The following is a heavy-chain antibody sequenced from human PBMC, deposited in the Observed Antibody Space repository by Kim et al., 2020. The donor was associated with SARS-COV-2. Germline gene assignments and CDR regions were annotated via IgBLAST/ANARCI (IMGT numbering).Heavy chain of an antibody. CDR2: INPNSGGT. CDR3: ARDPVPYYDFWSHYYGMDV. CDR1: GYTFTGYY. J-gene: IGHJ6*02. D-gene: IGHD3-3*01. Sequence: ASVKVSCKASGYTFTGYYMHWVRQAPGQGLEWMGWINPNSGGTNYAQKFQGRVTMTRDTSISTAYMELSRLRSDDTAVYYCARDPVPYYDFWSHYYGMDVWGQGTTVTVSS. V-gene: IGHV1-2*02.